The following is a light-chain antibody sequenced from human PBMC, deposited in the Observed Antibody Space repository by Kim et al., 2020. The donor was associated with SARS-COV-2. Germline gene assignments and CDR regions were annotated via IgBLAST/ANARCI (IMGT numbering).Light chain of an antibody. CDR3: QQYNSHSPSWT. Sequence: DIQMTQSPSTLSASVGDRVTITCRASQSIRSWLAWYQQKPGKAPKVLIYDASSLESGVPSRFSGSGSGTEFTLTISSLQPDDFATYYCQQYNSHSPSWTFGQGTQVDIK. CDR1: QSIRSW. V-gene: IGKV1-5*01. J-gene: IGKJ1*01. CDR2: DAS.